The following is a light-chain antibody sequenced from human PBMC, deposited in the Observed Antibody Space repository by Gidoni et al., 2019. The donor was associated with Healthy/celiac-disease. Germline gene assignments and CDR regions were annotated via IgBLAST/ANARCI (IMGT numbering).Light chain of an antibody. V-gene: IGKV2-28*01. CDR3: MQALQTPA. J-gene: IGKJ4*01. Sequence: DSVMTNSPLSLTVTPGEPASISCRSSQSLLHSNGYNDLDWYLQMPGQSPQLLIYLGSNRASGVPDRFSGSGSGTDLTLKISRVEGEDVGVYYCMQALQTPAFGGGTKVEIK. CDR1: QSLLHSNGYND. CDR2: LGS.